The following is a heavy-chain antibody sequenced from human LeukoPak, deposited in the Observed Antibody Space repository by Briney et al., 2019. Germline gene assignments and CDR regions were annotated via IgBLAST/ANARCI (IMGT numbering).Heavy chain of an antibody. Sequence: SETLSLTCTVSGGSISSSSYYWGWIRQPPGKGLEWIGSIYYSGSTYYNPSLKSRVTISVDTSKNQFSLKLSSVTAADTAVYYCARDPAVMVGYNPHTSAFDIWGQGTMVTVSS. CDR3: ARDPAVMVGYNPHTSAFDI. CDR1: GGSISSSSYY. J-gene: IGHJ3*02. D-gene: IGHD3-10*01. V-gene: IGHV4-39*07. CDR2: IYYSGST.